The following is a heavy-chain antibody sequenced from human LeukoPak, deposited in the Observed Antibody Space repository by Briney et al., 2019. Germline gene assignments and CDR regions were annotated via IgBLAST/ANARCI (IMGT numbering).Heavy chain of an antibody. CDR1: GDSISNYY. D-gene: IGHD2/OR15-2a*01. CDR2: IYYSEST. J-gene: IGHJ4*02. Sequence: SETLSHTCTVSGDSISNYYWSWIRQPPGKGLEWIGYIYYSESTNYNPSLKSRVTISTDTSKSQFSLNLRSVTAEDTGIYYCARGRCRNSGCRPYFDYWGQGTQVTVSS. V-gene: IGHV4-59*01. CDR3: ARGRCRNSGCRPYFDY.